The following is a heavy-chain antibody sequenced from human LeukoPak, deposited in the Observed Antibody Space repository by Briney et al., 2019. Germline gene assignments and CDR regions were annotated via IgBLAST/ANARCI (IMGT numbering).Heavy chain of an antibody. V-gene: IGHV3-48*01. Sequence: PGGSLRLSCAASGFTFSSYSMNWVRQAPGKGLEWVSYISSSSSTIYYADSVKGRFTISRDNAKNSLYLQVNSLRAEDTAVYYCARGGAVGTVDSWGQGTLVTVSS. CDR3: ARGGAVGTVDS. J-gene: IGHJ4*02. CDR1: GFTFSSYS. D-gene: IGHD6-13*01. CDR2: ISSSSSTI.